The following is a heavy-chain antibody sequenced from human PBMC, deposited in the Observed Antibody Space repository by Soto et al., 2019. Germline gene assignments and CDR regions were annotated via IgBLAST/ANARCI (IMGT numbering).Heavy chain of an antibody. J-gene: IGHJ5*02. CDR3: ARGAYDRSGYPQGGWFDP. CDR1: GGSFSGYY. Sequence: QVQLQQWGAGLLKPSETLSLTCAVYGGSFSGYYWSWIRQPPGKGLEWIGEINHSGSTNYNPSLKSRVTISVDTSKNQFSLKLSSVTAADTAFDYCARGAYDRSGYPQGGWFDPWGQGTLVTVSS. CDR2: INHSGST. D-gene: IGHD3-22*01. V-gene: IGHV4-34*01.